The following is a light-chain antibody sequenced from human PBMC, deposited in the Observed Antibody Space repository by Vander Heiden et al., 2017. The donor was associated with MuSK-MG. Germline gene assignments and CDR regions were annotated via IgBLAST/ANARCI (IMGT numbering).Light chain of an antibody. CDR2: AAS. CDR3: QQSDSIPPWT. V-gene: IGKV1-39*01. J-gene: IGKJ1*01. CDR1: QSISRS. Sequence: DIQMTQSPSSLSASVGDRVTITCRASQSISRSLNWYQQKPGKAPKLLIYAASTLQSGVPSKFSGSGSGTDFTLTISSRQPEDFAPYYCQQSDSIPPWTFGQGTKVEIK.